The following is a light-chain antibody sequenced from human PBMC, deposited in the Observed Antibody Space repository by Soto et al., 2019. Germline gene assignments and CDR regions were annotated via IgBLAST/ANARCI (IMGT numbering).Light chain of an antibody. CDR3: SSYVSTSRYV. V-gene: IGLV2-18*02. Sequence: QSALTQPPSVSGSPGQSVTISCTGTSSDVGKYDRVSWYQQSPGTAPKLIIYEVTTRPSGVPARFSGSKSGNTASLTISGLQAVDEADYYPSSYVSTSRYVFGAGTKVTVL. CDR2: EVT. CDR1: SSDVGKYDR. J-gene: IGLJ1*01.